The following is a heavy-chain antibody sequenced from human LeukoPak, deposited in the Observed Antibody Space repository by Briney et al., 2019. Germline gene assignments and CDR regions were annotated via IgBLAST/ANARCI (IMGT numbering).Heavy chain of an antibody. Sequence: GASVKVSCKASGGTFSSYAISWVRQAPGQGLEWMGGIIPIFGTANYAQKFQGRVTITADESTSTAYMELSSLRSEDTAVYYCAREAGFWSATPTSNWFDPWGQGTLVTVSS. CDR2: IIPIFGTA. V-gene: IGHV1-69*13. CDR3: AREAGFWSATPTSNWFDP. CDR1: GGTFSSYA. D-gene: IGHD3-3*01. J-gene: IGHJ5*02.